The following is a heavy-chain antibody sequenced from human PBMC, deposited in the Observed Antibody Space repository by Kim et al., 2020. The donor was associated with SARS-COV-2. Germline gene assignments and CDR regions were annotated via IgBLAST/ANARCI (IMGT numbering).Heavy chain of an antibody. CDR2: IYYSGST. CDR3: AKVEQLEGRFDP. D-gene: IGHD1-1*01. J-gene: IGHJ5*02. V-gene: IGHV4-31*03. CDR1: GGSIISGGYY. Sequence: SETLSLTCTVSGGSIISGGYYWSWIRQHPGKGLEWIGYIYYSGSTYYNASLKSRVTISVDTSKNQFSLNLSSVTAADTAMYFCAKVEQLEGRFDPWGQGT.